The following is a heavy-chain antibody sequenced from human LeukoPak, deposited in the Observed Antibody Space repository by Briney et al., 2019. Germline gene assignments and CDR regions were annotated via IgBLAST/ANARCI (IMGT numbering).Heavy chain of an antibody. CDR3: VATKGYCSSTSCCETYYMDV. CDR1: GYTFTSYG. Sequence: ASVKVSCKASGYTFTSYGISWVRQAPGQGLEWMGWISAYNGNTNYAQKLQGRVTMTTDTSTSTAYMELRSLRSDDTAVYYCVATKGYCSSTSCCETYYMDVWGKGTTVTISS. D-gene: IGHD2-2*01. V-gene: IGHV1-18*01. CDR2: ISAYNGNT. J-gene: IGHJ6*03.